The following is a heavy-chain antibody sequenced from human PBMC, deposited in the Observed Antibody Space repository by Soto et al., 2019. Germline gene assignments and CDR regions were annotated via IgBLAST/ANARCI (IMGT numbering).Heavy chain of an antibody. D-gene: IGHD3-22*01. CDR1: GGTFSSYT. CDR3: ARGTYYYDSSGYPEYFQH. CDR2: IIPILGIA. Sequence: ASVKVSCKASGGTFSSYTISWVRQAPGQGLEWMGRIIPILGIANYAQKFQGRVTITADKSTSTAYMELSSLRSEDTAVYYCARGTYYYDSSGYPEYFQHWXQGTLVTVSS. V-gene: IGHV1-69*02. J-gene: IGHJ1*01.